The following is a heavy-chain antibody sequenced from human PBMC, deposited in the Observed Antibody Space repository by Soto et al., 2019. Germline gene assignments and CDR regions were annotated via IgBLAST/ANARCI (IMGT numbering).Heavy chain of an antibody. CDR3: AREAYSGFDFDY. CDR1: GFTFDRYW. CDR2: INTDGSSA. Sequence: GGSLRLSCAASGFTFDRYWMHWVRQAPGKGLVWVSRINTDGSSATYADSVKGRFTISRDNAKNTLYLQMISLRAEDTAVYYCAREAYSGFDFDYWGQGTMGTVSS. V-gene: IGHV3-74*01. D-gene: IGHD6-19*01. J-gene: IGHJ4*02.